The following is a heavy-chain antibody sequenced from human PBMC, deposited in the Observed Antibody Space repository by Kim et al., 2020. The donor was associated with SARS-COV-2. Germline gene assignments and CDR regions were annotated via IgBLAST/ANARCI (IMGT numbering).Heavy chain of an antibody. V-gene: IGHV4-4*07. CDR3: ARDWDSSVSAPTPFDY. D-gene: IGHD6-25*01. J-gene: IGHJ4*02. Sequence: SLKSRVTMSVDTSKTQFSLKLSSVTAADTAVYYCARDWDSSVSAPTPFDYWGQGTLVTVSS.